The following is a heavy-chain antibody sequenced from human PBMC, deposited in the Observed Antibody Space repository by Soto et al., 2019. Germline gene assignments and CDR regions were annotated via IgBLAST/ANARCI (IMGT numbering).Heavy chain of an antibody. V-gene: IGHV1-69*13. Sequence: GASVKVSCKASGGTFSSYAISWVRQAPGQGLEWMGGIIPIFGTANYAQKFQGSVTITADESTSTAYMELSSLRSEDTAVYYCARYYDSSAYYLGYWGQGTLVTVSS. CDR3: ARYYDSSAYYLGY. J-gene: IGHJ4*02. CDR2: IIPIFGTA. CDR1: GGTFSSYA. D-gene: IGHD3-22*01.